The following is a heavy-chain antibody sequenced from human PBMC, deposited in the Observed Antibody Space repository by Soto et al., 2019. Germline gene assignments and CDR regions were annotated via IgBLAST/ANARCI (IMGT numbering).Heavy chain of an antibody. D-gene: IGHD2-2*01. CDR3: ARSSTSANYFDY. CDR1: GGSISSGGYY. CDR2: IYYSVST. V-gene: IGHV4-31*03. J-gene: IGHJ4*02. Sequence: QVQLQESGPGLVKPSQTLSLTCTVSGGSISSGGYYWSWIRQHTGKGLEWIGYIYYSVSTYYNPSLKSRVTISVDTAKNQFALKPSSVTAADTAVYYCARSSTSANYFDYWGQGTLVTVSS.